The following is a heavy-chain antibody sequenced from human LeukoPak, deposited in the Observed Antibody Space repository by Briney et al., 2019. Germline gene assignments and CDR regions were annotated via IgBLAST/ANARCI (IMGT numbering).Heavy chain of an antibody. CDR1: GFIFSSYG. D-gene: IGHD4-17*01. J-gene: IGHJ4*02. CDR2: IWYDGSNK. CDR3: ARDPDDYGDYSYLDY. Sequence: GSLRLFCAAAGFIFSSYGMHWVRQAPGKGVEWVAVIWYDGSNKYYADSVKGRFTISRDNSKNTLFLQMNSLRAEDTAVYYCARDPDDYGDYSYLDYWGQGTLVTVSS. V-gene: IGHV3-33*01.